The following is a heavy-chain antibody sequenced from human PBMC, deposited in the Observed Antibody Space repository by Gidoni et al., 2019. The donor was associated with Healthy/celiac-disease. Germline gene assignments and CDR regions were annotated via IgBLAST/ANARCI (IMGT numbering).Heavy chain of an antibody. V-gene: IGHV4-38-2*01. J-gene: IGHJ3*02. Sequence: QVQLQESGPSLVKPSETLSLTCAVSGYSISSGYYWGWIRQPPGKGLEWIGSIYHSGSTYYNPSLKSRVTISVETSKNQFSLKLSSVTAADTAVYYCARAYGDYHAFDIGGQGTMVTVSS. CDR2: IYHSGST. CDR1: GYSISSGYY. D-gene: IGHD4-17*01. CDR3: ARAYGDYHAFDI.